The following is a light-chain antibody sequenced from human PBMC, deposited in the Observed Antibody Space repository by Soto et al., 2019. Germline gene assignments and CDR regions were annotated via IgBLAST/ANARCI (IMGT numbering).Light chain of an antibody. CDR3: QQYYQTPYT. CDR2: WAS. CDR1: QNVLHSSNNKNY. V-gene: IGKV4-1*01. J-gene: IGKJ2*01. Sequence: DIVMTQSPDSLAVSLGERATINCKSSQNVLHSSNNKNYLAWYQQKPGQPPKLLLYWASTRDSGVPARFSGSGSGTDFTLTISGLQTEDVAVYYCQQYYQTPYTFGKGTKLELK.